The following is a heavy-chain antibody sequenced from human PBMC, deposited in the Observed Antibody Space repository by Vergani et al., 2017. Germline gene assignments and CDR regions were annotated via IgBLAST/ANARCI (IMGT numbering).Heavy chain of an antibody. CDR2: ISRSSSTI. Sequence: EVQMVESGGGLVKPGGSLRLSCAASGSTFSSYAMNWVRQAPGKGLEWVSYISRSSSTIYYADSVKGRFTISRDNAKNSLHLQMNNLRAEDTAVYYCASVGYYYDSSGYYEGYFDYWGQGTLVTVSS. D-gene: IGHD3-22*01. V-gene: IGHV3-48*01. J-gene: IGHJ4*02. CDR3: ASVGYYYDSSGYYEGYFDY. CDR1: GSTFSSYA.